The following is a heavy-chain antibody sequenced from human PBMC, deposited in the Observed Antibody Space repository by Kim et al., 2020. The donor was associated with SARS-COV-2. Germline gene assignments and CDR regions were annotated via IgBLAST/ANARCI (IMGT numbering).Heavy chain of an antibody. J-gene: IGHJ6*02. CDR1: GFTFSSYS. CDR2: ISSSSSYI. V-gene: IGHV3-21*01. Sequence: GGSLRLSCAASGFTFSSYSMNWVRQAPGKGLEWVSSISSSSSYIYYADSVKGRFTISRDNAKNSLYLQMNSLRAEDTAVYYCARVSREGGARYYYYYYGMDVWGQGTTVTVSS. CDR3: ARVSREGGARYYYYYYGMDV. D-gene: IGHD3-10*01.